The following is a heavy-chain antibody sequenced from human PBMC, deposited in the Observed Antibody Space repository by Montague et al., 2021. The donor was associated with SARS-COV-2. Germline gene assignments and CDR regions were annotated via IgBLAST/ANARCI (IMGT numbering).Heavy chain of an antibody. Sequence: SETLSLTCTVSGGSISSSSYYWGWIRQPPGKGLEWIGKISYSGSTYHNPSLHSRVAISVDTSKKRFSLRLTSVTAADTAVYFCARDHYHSSWFKYWGPGTLVTVSS. CDR3: ARDHYHSSWFKY. V-gene: IGHV4-39*07. J-gene: IGHJ4*02. D-gene: IGHD6-13*01. CDR1: GGSISSSSYY. CDR2: ISYSGST.